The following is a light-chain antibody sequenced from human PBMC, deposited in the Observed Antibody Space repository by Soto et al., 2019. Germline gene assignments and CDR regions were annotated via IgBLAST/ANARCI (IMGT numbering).Light chain of an antibody. Sequence: QSVLTQPPSTSGTPGQRVTISCSGSSSNIGTNTVNWYQQVPGTAPKLLIYSNDQRPSGVPDRFSGSKSGTSVSLAISGLQSEDEADYFCAAWDARLNGVVFGGGNKLTVL. J-gene: IGLJ3*02. V-gene: IGLV1-44*01. CDR2: SND. CDR3: AAWDARLNGVV. CDR1: SSNIGTNT.